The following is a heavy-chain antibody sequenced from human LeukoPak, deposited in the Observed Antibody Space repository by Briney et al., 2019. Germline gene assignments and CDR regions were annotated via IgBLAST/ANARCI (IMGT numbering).Heavy chain of an antibody. J-gene: IGHJ3*02. CDR3: AKDLYVDGRWGSAFDI. D-gene: IGHD2-21*01. Sequence: GGALRLSCVGSGFTFRSHAMSWVRQAPETGLEFVSGVYENGVTTYYADSVKGRFSISRDNSKNTLYLQMDSLRGEDTAVYYCAKDLYVDGRWGSAFDIWGQGTVVTVSS. CDR1: GFTFRSHA. V-gene: IGHV3-23*01. CDR2: VYENGVTT.